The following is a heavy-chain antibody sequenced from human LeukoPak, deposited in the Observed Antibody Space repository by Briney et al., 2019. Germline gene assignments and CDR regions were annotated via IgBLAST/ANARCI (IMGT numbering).Heavy chain of an antibody. CDR3: ARIHSGYVYFDY. V-gene: IGHV3-7*04. J-gene: IGHJ4*02. CDR2: IKQDGSDK. D-gene: IGHD5-12*01. Sequence: GGSLRLSCAASGFTFSSYWMSWVRQAPGKGLEWVANIKQDGSDKYYVDSVKGRFTVSRDNAKNSLYLQVNSLRAEDTAVYYCARIHSGYVYFDYWGQGTLVTVSS. CDR1: GFTFSSYW.